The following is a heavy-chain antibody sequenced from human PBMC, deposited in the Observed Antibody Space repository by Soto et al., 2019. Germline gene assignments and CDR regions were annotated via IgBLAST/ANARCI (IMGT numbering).Heavy chain of an antibody. V-gene: IGHV4-30-4*01. Sequence: PSETLSLTCTVSGGSISSGDYYWSWIRQPPGKGLERIGYIYYSGSTYYSPSLKSRVTISVDTSKNQFSLKLSSVTAADTAVYYCARGSYYYDSSGYYFSPYYFDYWGQGTLVTVSS. CDR3: ARGSYYYDSSGYYFSPYYFDY. J-gene: IGHJ4*02. CDR2: IYYSGST. CDR1: GGSISSGDYY. D-gene: IGHD3-22*01.